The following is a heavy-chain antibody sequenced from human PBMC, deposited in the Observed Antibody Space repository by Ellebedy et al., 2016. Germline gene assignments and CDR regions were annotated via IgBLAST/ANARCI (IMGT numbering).Heavy chain of an antibody. Sequence: ASVKVSCKASGYTFINYAITWVRQAPGQGLEWMGWISTYDGHTNYAQNLQGRVTMTTDTATSTANMELRSLRSDDTAVYYCARDPPGVTEDYWGQGTQVIVSS. CDR2: ISTYDGHT. V-gene: IGHV1-18*01. D-gene: IGHD5-18*01. CDR3: ARDPPGVTEDY. J-gene: IGHJ4*02. CDR1: GYTFINYA.